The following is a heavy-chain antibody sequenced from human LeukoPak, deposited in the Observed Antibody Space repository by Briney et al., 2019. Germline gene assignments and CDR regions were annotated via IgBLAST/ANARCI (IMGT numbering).Heavy chain of an antibody. V-gene: IGHV3-30*18. CDR2: ISYDGSNK. CDR1: GFTFSSYG. Sequence: GGSLRLSCAASGFTFSSYGVHWVRQAPGKGLEWVAVISYDGSNKYYADSVKGRFTISRDNSKNTLYLQMNSLRAEDTAVYYCAKSGSGWEDNFDYWGQGTLVTVSS. J-gene: IGHJ4*02. CDR3: AKSGSGWEDNFDY. D-gene: IGHD6-19*01.